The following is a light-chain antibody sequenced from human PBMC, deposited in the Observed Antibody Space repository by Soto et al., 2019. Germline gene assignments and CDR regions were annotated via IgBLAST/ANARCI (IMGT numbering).Light chain of an antibody. CDR1: HIGSKS. V-gene: IGLV3-21*04. CDR3: QVWDTSSDPSWV. CDR2: YAS. J-gene: IGLJ3*02. Sequence: SYVLTQPPSVSVAPGKTARITCGGNHIGSKSGHWYQQRPGQAPVLVIYYASDRPSGIPERFSGSNSGNTATLTISRVEAGDEADYYCQVWDTSSDPSWVFGGGTKLTVL.